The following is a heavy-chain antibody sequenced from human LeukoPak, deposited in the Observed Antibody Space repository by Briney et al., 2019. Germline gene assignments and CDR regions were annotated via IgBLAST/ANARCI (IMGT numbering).Heavy chain of an antibody. V-gene: IGHV4-59*11. J-gene: IGHJ6*03. CDR3: AREDEYYYYMDV. CDR1: GGSISSHY. CDR2: IYYSGST. Sequence: PSETLSLTCTVSGGSISSHYWSWIRQPPGKGLEWIGYIYYSGSTNYNPSLKSRVTISVDTSKNQFSLKLSSVTAADTAVYYCAREDEYYYYMDVWGKGTTVTVSS.